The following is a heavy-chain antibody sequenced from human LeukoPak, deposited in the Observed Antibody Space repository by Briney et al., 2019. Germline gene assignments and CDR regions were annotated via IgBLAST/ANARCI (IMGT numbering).Heavy chain of an antibody. CDR1: GYTFTGYY. J-gene: IGHJ4*02. CDR3: ARLITAAIDY. V-gene: IGHV1-2*02. D-gene: IGHD3-16*01. Sequence: ASVKVSCKASGYTFTGYYMHWVRQAPGQGLEWMGWINPNSGGTDYAQKFQGRVTMTRDTSISTAYMEPSRLRSDDTAVYYCARLITAAIDYWGQGTLVTVSS. CDR2: INPNSGGT.